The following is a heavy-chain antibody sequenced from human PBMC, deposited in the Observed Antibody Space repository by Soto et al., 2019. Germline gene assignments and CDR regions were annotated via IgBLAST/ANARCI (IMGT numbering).Heavy chain of an antibody. J-gene: IGHJ6*03. Sequence: ASVKVSCKASGYTFTSYDINWVRQATGQGLEWMGWMNPNSGNTGYAQKVQGRGTMTRNTSISTAYMELSSLRSEDTAVYSCARRGGDSGYDYYYYYYMDVWGKGTTVTVAS. D-gene: IGHD5-12*01. CDR2: MNPNSGNT. CDR1: GYTFTSYD. V-gene: IGHV1-8*01. CDR3: ARRGGDSGYDYYYYYYMDV.